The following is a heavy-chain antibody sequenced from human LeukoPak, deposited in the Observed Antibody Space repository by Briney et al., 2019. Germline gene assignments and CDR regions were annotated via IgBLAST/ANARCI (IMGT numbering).Heavy chain of an antibody. CDR1: GGSFSGYY. CDR2: INHSGST. Sequence: SETLSLTCAVYGGSFSGYYWSWIRQPPGKGLEWIGEINHSGSTNYNPSLKSRVTISEDTSKNQFSLKLSSVTAADTAVYYCARGQYYYGSGSYLRVDAFDIWGQGTMVTVSS. D-gene: IGHD3-10*01. CDR3: ARGQYYYGSGSYLRVDAFDI. V-gene: IGHV4-34*01. J-gene: IGHJ3*02.